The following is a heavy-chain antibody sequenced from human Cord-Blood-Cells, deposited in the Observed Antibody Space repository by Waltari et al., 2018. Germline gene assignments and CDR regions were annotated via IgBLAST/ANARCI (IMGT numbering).Heavy chain of an antibody. J-gene: IGHJ4*02. Sequence: QVQLVQSGAEVKKPGASVKVSCKASGYTFTSYAIHWVRQAPGQRLEWMGWINAGNGNTKYSQKFQGRVTITRDTSASTAYMELSSLRSEDTAVYYCARGGGRAAAGHWDWVDYWGQGTLVTVSS. CDR1: GYTFTSYA. CDR3: ARGGGRAAAGHWDWVDY. CDR2: INAGNGNT. D-gene: IGHD6-13*01. V-gene: IGHV1-3*01.